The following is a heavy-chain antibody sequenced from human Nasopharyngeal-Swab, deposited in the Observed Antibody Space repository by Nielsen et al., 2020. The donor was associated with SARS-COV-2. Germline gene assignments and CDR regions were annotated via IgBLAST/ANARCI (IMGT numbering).Heavy chain of an antibody. CDR2: ISSSGSTI. CDR1: GFTFSDYY. CDR3: APFWSGYYDYYYGMDV. Sequence: GESLKISCAASGFTFSDYYMSWIRQAPGKGLEWVSYISSSGSTIYYAGSVKGRFTISRDNAKNSLYLQMNSLRAEDTAVYYCAPFWSGYYDYYYGMDVWGQGTTVTVSS. V-gene: IGHV3-11*01. D-gene: IGHD3-3*01. J-gene: IGHJ6*02.